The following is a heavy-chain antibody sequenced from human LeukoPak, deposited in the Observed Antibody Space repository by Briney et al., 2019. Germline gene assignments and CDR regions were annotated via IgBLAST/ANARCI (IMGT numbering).Heavy chain of an antibody. J-gene: IGHJ3*02. CDR1: GGTFSSYA. Sequence: WASVKVSCKASGGTFSSYAISWVRQAPGQGLEWMGGIIPIFGTANYAQKFQGRVTITTDESTSTAYMELRSLRSDDTAVYYCARVLADFWSGSAFDIWGQGTMVTVSS. D-gene: IGHD3-3*01. V-gene: IGHV1-69*05. CDR2: IIPIFGTA. CDR3: ARVLADFWSGSAFDI.